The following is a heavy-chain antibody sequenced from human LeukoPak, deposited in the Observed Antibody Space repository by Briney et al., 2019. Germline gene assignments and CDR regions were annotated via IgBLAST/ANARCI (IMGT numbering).Heavy chain of an antibody. Sequence: PSETLSLTCTVSGGSISSYYWSWIRQPPGKGLEWIGYIYYSGSTNYNPSLKSRVTISVDTSKNQFSLKLSSVTAADTAVYYCARVHRIQLWTPFDYWGQGTLVTVSS. D-gene: IGHD5-18*01. J-gene: IGHJ4*02. CDR1: GGSISSYY. CDR3: ARVHRIQLWTPFDY. CDR2: IYYSGST. V-gene: IGHV4-59*01.